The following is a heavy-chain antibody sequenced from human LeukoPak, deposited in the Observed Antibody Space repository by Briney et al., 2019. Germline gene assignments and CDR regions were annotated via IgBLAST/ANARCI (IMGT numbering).Heavy chain of an antibody. V-gene: IGHV4-39*01. CDR3: VRQEGYCSSTSCFWWNYSWLDP. D-gene: IGHD2-2*01. J-gene: IGHJ5*02. CDR1: RGSISSSSNY. Sequence: PLETLCLTSAVSRGSISSSSNYSGWSRHPPGKGLEWLGSVYYSGSTYNNPSLKSRGTISVDTSNNQFSLKLSSVTAADTAVYYCVRQEGYCSSTSCFWWNYSWLDPWGQGTLVTVSS. CDR2: VYYSGST.